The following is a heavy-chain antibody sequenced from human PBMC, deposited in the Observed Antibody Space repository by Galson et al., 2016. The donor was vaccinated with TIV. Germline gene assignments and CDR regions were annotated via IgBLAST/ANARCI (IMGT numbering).Heavy chain of an antibody. CDR2: INPDGGTT. D-gene: IGHD6-19*01. Sequence: SVKVSCKAFGYTFTNFGISWVRQAPGQGLEWMGIINPDGGTTVYAQKLQDRVTMTRDTSTSTVYMDLSSLRSDDTAVYFCARGPGDQWLLDYWGLGTLVTVSS. J-gene: IGHJ4*02. CDR3: ARGPGDQWLLDY. CDR1: GYTFTNFG. V-gene: IGHV1-46*04.